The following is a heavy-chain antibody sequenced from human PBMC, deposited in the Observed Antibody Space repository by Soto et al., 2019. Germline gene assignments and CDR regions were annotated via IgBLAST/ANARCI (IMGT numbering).Heavy chain of an antibody. D-gene: IGHD1-1*01. Sequence: SETLSLTCTVSGASISGFYWSWIRKSAGKGLEWIGRIYTTGTTDYNPSLKSRVMMSVDTSKKQFSLKLRSVTAADTAVYYCVRDGTKTLRDWFDPWGQGISVTVSS. J-gene: IGHJ5*02. CDR3: VRDGTKTLRDWFDP. V-gene: IGHV4-4*07. CDR1: GASISGFY. CDR2: IYTTGTT.